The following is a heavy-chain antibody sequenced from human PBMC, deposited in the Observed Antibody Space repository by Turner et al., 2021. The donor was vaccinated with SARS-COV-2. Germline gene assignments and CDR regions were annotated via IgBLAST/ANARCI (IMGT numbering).Heavy chain of an antibody. CDR1: GYTLTELS. Sequence: QVQLVQSGAEVKKPGASVKVSCKVSGYTLTELSMHWVRQAPGKGLEWMGGFDPEDGETIYAQEFQGRVTMTEDTSTDTAYMELSSLRSEDTAVYYCATGVAVTGTPSAYYYYYGMDVWGQGTTVTVSS. J-gene: IGHJ6*02. D-gene: IGHD6-19*01. V-gene: IGHV1-24*01. CDR2: FDPEDGET. CDR3: ATGVAVTGTPSAYYYYYGMDV.